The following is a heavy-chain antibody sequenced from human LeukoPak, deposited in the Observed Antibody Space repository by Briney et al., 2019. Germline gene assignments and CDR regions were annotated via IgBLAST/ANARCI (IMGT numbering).Heavy chain of an antibody. J-gene: IGHJ4*02. CDR3: ASASYCTDSSCYSDFDY. CDR1: GYTFTSYG. CDR2: ISAYNGNT. Sequence: GASVKVSCKASGYTFTSYGISWVRQAPGQGLEWMGWISAYNGNTNYAQKLQGRVTMTTDTSTSTAYMELRSLRSDDTAVYYCASASYCTDSSCYSDFDYWGQGTLVTVSS. V-gene: IGHV1-18*01. D-gene: IGHD2-15*01.